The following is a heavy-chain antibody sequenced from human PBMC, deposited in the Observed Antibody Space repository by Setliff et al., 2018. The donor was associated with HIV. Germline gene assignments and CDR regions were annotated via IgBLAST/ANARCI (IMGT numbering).Heavy chain of an antibody. D-gene: IGHD3-22*01. CDR1: GGSISSSSYY. Sequence: PSETLSLTCTVSGGSISSSSYYWGWIRQPPGKGLEWIGEINLIGRTNYNPSLKSRVTISLDTSKNQFSLKLSSVTAADTAVYYCARGGGYDRSGYYPFDYWGQGTPVTVPS. CDR3: ARGGGYDRSGYYPFDY. V-gene: IGHV4-39*07. CDR2: INLIGRT. J-gene: IGHJ4*02.